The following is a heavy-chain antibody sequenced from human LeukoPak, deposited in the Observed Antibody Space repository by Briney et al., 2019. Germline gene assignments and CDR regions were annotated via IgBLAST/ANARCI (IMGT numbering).Heavy chain of an antibody. CDR3: ARDLDTAMVSYYYYGMDV. V-gene: IGHV3-33*01. Sequence: GGSLRLSCAASGFTFSSYGMHWVRQAPGKGVEWVAVICYDGSNKYYADSVKGRFTISRDNSKDTLYLQMNSLRAEDTAVYYCARDLDTAMVSYYYYGMDVWGQGTTVTVSS. CDR1: GFTFSSYG. CDR2: ICYDGSNK. D-gene: IGHD5-18*01. J-gene: IGHJ6*02.